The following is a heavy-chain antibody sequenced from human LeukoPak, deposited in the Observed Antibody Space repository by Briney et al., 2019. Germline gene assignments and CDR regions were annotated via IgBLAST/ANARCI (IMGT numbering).Heavy chain of an antibody. CDR3: ARDFEVATLNATFDY. CDR2: IYYSGST. J-gene: IGHJ4*02. V-gene: IGHV4-59*12. D-gene: IGHD5-12*01. CDR1: GGSISSYY. Sequence: SETLSLTCTVSGGSISSYYWSWIRQPPGKGLEWIGYIYYSGSTNYNPSLKSRVTISVDTSKNQFSLKLSSVTAADTAVYYCARDFEVATLNATFDYWGQGTLVTVSS.